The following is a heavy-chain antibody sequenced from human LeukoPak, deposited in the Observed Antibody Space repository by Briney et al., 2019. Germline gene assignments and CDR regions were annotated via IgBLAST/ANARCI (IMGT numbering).Heavy chain of an antibody. CDR2: MNPNSGNT. CDR3: ARGPRRARYGSGSYVHYFDY. Sequence: ASVKVSCKASGYTFTSYDINWVRQATGQGLEWMGWMNPNSGNTGYAQKFQGRVTMTRNTSISTAYMELSSLRSVDTAVYYCARGPRRARYGSGSYVHYFDYWGQGTLVTVSS. D-gene: IGHD3-10*01. CDR1: GYTFTSYD. J-gene: IGHJ4*02. V-gene: IGHV1-8*01.